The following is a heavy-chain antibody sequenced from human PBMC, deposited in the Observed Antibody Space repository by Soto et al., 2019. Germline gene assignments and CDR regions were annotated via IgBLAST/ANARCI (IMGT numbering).Heavy chain of an antibody. D-gene: IGHD1-26*01. CDR1: GFIFSNYV. CDR2: ISATATDT. V-gene: IGHV3-23*01. CDR3: ARRAITAFTKWGSFGM. J-gene: IGHJ3*02. Sequence: EVQLLEWGGGLVQPGGSLRLSCSASGFIFSNYVMNWVRQAPGKGLEWVSSISATATDTFYADSVKGRFTISRDNSKNTLYLLMNSLRAEDVAIYYCARRAITAFTKWGSFGMWGRGTMVTVSS.